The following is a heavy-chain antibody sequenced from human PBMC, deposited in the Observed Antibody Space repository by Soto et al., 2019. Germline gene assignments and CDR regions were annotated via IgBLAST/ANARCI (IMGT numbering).Heavy chain of an antibody. CDR2: INPSGGNT. J-gene: IGHJ3*02. D-gene: IGHD5-12*01. CDR3: ARGGYSGYDEAFDI. V-gene: IGHV1-46*01. CDR1: GYTFTSYY. Sequence: ASVKVSCKASGYTFTSYYMHWVRQAPGQGLEWMGIINPSGGNTNYAQKLQGRVTMTTDTSTSTAYMELRSLRSDDTAVYYCARGGYSGYDEAFDIWGQGTMVTVSS.